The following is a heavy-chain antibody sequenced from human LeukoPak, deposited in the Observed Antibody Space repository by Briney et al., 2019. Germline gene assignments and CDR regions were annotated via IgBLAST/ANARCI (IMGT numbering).Heavy chain of an antibody. Sequence: SETLSLTCAVYGGSFSGYYWSWIRQPPGKGLEWIGEINHSGSTNYNPSLKSRVTISVDTSKNQFSLKLSSVTAADTAVYYCARVKNSGSQYYYYYMDVWGKGTTVTVSS. CDR3: ARVKNSGSQYYYYYMDV. V-gene: IGHV4-34*01. J-gene: IGHJ6*03. D-gene: IGHD3-10*01. CDR1: GGSFSGYY. CDR2: INHSGST.